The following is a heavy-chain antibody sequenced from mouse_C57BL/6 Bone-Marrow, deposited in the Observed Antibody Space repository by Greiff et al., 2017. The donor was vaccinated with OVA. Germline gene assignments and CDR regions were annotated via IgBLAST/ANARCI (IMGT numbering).Heavy chain of an antibody. CDR3: TRSALYYYGSSFVYFDY. V-gene: IGHV1-15*01. CDR2: IDPETGGT. D-gene: IGHD1-1*01. CDR1: GYTFTDYE. J-gene: IGHJ2*01. Sequence: VKLMESGAELVRPGASVTLSCKASGYTFTDYEMHWVKQTPVHGLEWIGAIDPETGGTAYNQKFKGKAILTADKSSSTAYMELRSLTSEDSAVYYCTRSALYYYGSSFVYFDYWGQGTTLTVSS.